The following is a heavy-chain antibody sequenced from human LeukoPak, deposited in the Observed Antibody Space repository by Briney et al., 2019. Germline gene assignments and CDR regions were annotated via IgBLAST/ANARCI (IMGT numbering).Heavy chain of an antibody. Sequence: PGGSLRLSCAASGFTFSSYAMHWVRQAPGKGLEWVAVILYDGSNKYYADSVKGRFTISRDNSKNTLYLQMNSLRAEDTAVYYCARGGYGDYEGTFDYWGQGTLVTVSS. CDR3: ARGGYGDYEGTFDY. J-gene: IGHJ4*02. CDR1: GFTFSSYA. D-gene: IGHD4-17*01. CDR2: ILYDGSNK. V-gene: IGHV3-30*04.